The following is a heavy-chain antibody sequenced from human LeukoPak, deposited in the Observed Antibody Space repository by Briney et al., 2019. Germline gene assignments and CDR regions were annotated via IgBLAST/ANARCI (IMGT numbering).Heavy chain of an antibody. CDR2: ISSSSVYI. Sequence: PGGSLRLSCAASGFTFSSYSINWVRQAPGKGLEWVSSISSSSVYIYYADSVRGRFTISRDNAKNSLYLQMNSLRAEDTAVYYCARDNQQLYCSSTSCSLWYGMDVWGQGTTVTVSS. CDR3: ARDNQQLYCSSTSCSLWYGMDV. J-gene: IGHJ6*02. V-gene: IGHV3-21*01. CDR1: GFTFSSYS. D-gene: IGHD2-2*01.